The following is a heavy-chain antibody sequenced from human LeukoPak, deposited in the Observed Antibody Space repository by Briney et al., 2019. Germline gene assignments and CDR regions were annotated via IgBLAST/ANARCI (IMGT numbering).Heavy chain of an antibody. Sequence: PSETLSLTCTVSGGSISSSSYFWAWIRQPPGTGLEWIGEINHSGSTNYNPSLKSRVTISVDTSKNQFSLKLSSVTAADTAVYYCARHEARVTMVRGVIGSMTWFDPWGQGTLVTVSS. CDR1: GGSISSSSYF. CDR3: ARHEARVTMVRGVIGSMTWFDP. V-gene: IGHV4-39*01. D-gene: IGHD3-10*01. CDR2: INHSGST. J-gene: IGHJ5*02.